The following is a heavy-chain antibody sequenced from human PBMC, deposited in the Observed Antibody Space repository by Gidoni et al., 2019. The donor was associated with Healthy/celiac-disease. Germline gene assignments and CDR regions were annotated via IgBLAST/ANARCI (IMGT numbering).Heavy chain of an antibody. D-gene: IGHD5-18*01. CDR1: GGSFSGYY. V-gene: IGHV4-34*01. CDR3: ARGRRGYSYGPYNWFDP. CDR2: INHSGST. J-gene: IGHJ5*02. Sequence: QVQLQQWGAGLLKPSETLSLTCACYGGSFSGYYWTWIRQPPGKGLEWIGEINHSGSTNYNPSLKSRVTISVDTSKNQFSLKLSSVTAADTAVYYCARGRRGYSYGPYNWFDPWGQGTLVTVSS.